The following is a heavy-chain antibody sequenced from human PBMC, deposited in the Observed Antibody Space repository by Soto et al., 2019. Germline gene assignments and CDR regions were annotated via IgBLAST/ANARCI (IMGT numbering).Heavy chain of an antibody. J-gene: IGHJ5*02. CDR3: ARSYTTTKEANWFDP. D-gene: IGHD1-1*01. CDR1: GYSISSSNW. Sequence: SETLSLTCAVSGYSISSSNWWRWIRQPPGKGLEWIGYIYHSGSTYFNPSLKSRVIILVDTSKNQFSLKVSSVTAADTAVYYCARSYTTTKEANWFDPWGQGTQVTVSS. V-gene: IGHV4-28*01. CDR2: IYHSGST.